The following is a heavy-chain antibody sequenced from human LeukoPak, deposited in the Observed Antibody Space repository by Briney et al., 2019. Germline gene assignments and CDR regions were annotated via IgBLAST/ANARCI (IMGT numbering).Heavy chain of an antibody. CDR2: MNPNSGNT. CDR3: ARVTGSYNWFDP. V-gene: IGHV1-8*03. D-gene: IGHD6-6*01. J-gene: IGHJ5*02. CDR1: GYTFTSYD. Sequence: ASVKVSCKASGYTFTSYDINWVRQATGQGLEWMGWMNPNSGNTGYAQKFQGRVTITRNTSISTAYMELSSLRSEDTAVYYCARVTGSYNWFDPWGQGTLVTVSS.